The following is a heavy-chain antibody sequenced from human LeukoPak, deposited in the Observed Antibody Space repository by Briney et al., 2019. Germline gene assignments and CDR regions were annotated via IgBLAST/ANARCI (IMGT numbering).Heavy chain of an antibody. Sequence: GGSLRPSCAASGFTFSRYWMSWVRQAPGKGLEWVANIKQDGSEMDYVDSVRGRFTISRDNAKNSLFLQMNSLRADDSAVYYCARSGLLWFGEIDYWGRGILVTVSS. CDR1: GFTFSRYW. J-gene: IGHJ4*02. CDR3: ARSGLLWFGEIDY. CDR2: IKQDGSEM. D-gene: IGHD3-10*01. V-gene: IGHV3-7*03.